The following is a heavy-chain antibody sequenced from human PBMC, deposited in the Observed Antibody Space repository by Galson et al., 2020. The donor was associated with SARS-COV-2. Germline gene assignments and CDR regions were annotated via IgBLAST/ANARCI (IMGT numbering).Heavy chain of an antibody. V-gene: IGHV3-72*01. CDR3: TRDWNGAGEF. CDR1: GFSLSNFS. J-gene: IGHJ4*02. D-gene: IGHD1-1*01. CDR2: IRNKHSSYST. Sequence: GGSLRLSCVVSGFSLSNFSMDCVRQAPGQGLEWLGRIRNKHSSYSTEYAASVRGRVTVSRDESKNSLFLQMNSLKIEDTAIHYCTRDWNGAGEFWGQGTLVTVSS.